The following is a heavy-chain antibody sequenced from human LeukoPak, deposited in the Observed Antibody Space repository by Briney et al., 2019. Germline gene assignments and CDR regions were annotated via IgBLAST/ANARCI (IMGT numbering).Heavy chain of an antibody. CDR3: ARRAYSSGYYYFDY. V-gene: IGHV4-59*01. CDR2: IYYSGST. J-gene: IGHJ4*02. CDR1: GGSISSNY. Sequence: SDTLSLTCTVSGGSISSNYWSWIRQPPGEGLEWIGYIYYSGSTIYNPSLKSRVTISVNTSKNQFSLKLSSVTAADTAVYYCARRAYSSGYYYFDYWGQGTLVTVSS. D-gene: IGHD3-22*01.